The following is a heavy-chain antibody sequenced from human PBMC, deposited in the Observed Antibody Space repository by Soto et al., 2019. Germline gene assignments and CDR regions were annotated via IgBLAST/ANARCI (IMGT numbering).Heavy chain of an antibody. Sequence: ASVKVSCKASGYTFGHFYITWVRQAPGQGLEWMGAISPHNRNTNYAQKFRGRVTMTTDTSTSTAYMELRSLRSDDTAVYYCARDEGGYDILTGYYKAHHFDQWGQGALVTVSS. V-gene: IGHV1-18*01. CDR1: GYTFGHFY. CDR2: ISPHNRNT. J-gene: IGHJ4*02. CDR3: ARDEGGYDILTGYYKAHHFDQ. D-gene: IGHD3-9*01.